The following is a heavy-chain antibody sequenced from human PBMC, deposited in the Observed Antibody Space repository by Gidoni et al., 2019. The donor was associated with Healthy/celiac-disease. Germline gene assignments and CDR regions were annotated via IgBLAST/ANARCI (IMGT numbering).Heavy chain of an antibody. V-gene: IGHV3-49*05. CDR3: TRSQTRSGSARALGY. CDR2: IRSKAYGGKT. J-gene: IGHJ4*02. Sequence: EVQLVESGGGLVKPGRSLRLSCTASGFTFGDYAMSWFRQAPGKGLGWVGFIRSKAYGGKTEYAASVKGRFTISRDDSKSIAYLQMNSLKTEDTAVYYCTRSQTRSGSARALGYWGQGTLVTVSS. CDR1: GFTFGDYA. D-gene: IGHD5-12*01.